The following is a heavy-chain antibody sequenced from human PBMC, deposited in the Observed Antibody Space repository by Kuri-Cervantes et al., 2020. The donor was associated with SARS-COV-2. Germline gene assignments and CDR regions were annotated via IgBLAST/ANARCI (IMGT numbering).Heavy chain of an antibody. J-gene: IGHJ6*02. CDR3: TTDLPNPTYPRYYYYYYGMDV. CDR1: GFTVSNAW. V-gene: IGHV3-15*01. Sequence: GESLKISCAASGFTVSNAWMSWVRQAPGQGLEWVGRIKSKTDGGTTDYAAPVKGRFTISRDDSKNTLYLKMNSLKTEDTAVYYCTTDLPNPTYPRYYYYYYGMDVWGQGTTVTVSS. CDR2: IKSKTDGGTT. D-gene: IGHD2-2*02.